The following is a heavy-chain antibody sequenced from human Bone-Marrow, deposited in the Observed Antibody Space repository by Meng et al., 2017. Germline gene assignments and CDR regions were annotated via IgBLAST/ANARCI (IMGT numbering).Heavy chain of an antibody. D-gene: IGHD1-26*01. CDR3: ARDRETTTEYFDL. J-gene: IGHJ2*01. CDR1: GYTFTGYY. Sequence: VPPRQSGAEVKKPGASVKVSCKASGYTFTGYYMHWVRQAPGQGLEWMGWINPNSGGTNYAQKFQGRVTMTRDTSISTAYMELSRLRSDDTAVYYCARDRETTTEYFDLWGRGTLVTVSS. V-gene: IGHV1-2*02. CDR2: INPNSGGT.